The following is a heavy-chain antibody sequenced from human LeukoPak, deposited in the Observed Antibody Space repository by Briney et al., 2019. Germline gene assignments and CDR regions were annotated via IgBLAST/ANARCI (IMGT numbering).Heavy chain of an antibody. Sequence: GGSLRLSCAASGFTFSSYSMNWVRQAPGKGLEWVSSISSGSSYIYYADSVKGRFTISRDNAKNSLYLQMNSLRAEDTAVYYCARGSSGWYFGMDVWGQGTTVTVSS. CDR2: ISSGSSYI. D-gene: IGHD6-19*01. CDR1: GFTFSSYS. V-gene: IGHV3-21*01. CDR3: ARGSSGWYFGMDV. J-gene: IGHJ6*02.